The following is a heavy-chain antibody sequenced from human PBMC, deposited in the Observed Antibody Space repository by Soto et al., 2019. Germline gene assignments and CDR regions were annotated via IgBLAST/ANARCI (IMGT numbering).Heavy chain of an antibody. V-gene: IGHV3-48*02. Sequence: EVQLVESGGGLVQPGGSLRLSCAASGFTFSSYSMNWVRQAPGKGLEWVSYISRSSSTIYYTDSVKGRFTISRDNAKNSLFLQMSSLRDEDTALYYCGRVAGATLADYWGQGTLVTVSS. J-gene: IGHJ4*02. CDR3: GRVAGATLADY. D-gene: IGHD1-26*01. CDR1: GFTFSSYS. CDR2: ISRSSSTI.